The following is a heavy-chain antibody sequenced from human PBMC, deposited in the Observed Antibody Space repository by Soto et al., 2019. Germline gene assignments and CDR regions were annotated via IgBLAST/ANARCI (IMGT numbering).Heavy chain of an antibody. CDR1: GYGFTGYY. D-gene: IGHD2-15*01. CDR3: ATHSGYCSGGSCYTSGPHAFDI. CDR2: INPNSGGT. V-gene: IGHV1-2*04. J-gene: IGHJ3*02. Sequence: ASVKVSCKASGYGFTGYYMHWVRQAPGQGLEWMGWINPNSGGTNYAQKFQGWVTMTRDTSISTAYMELSRLRSDDTAVYYCATHSGYCSGGSCYTSGPHAFDIWGQGTMVTVSS.